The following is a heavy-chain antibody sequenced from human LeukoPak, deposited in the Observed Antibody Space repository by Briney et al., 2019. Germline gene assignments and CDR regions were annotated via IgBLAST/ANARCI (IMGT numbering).Heavy chain of an antibody. D-gene: IGHD6-13*01. V-gene: IGHV3-23*01. CDR3: AKPSSSSWYRGAFDI. CDR2: ISGSGGST. CDR1: GFTFSSYA. J-gene: IGHJ3*02. Sequence: GGSLRLSCAASGFTFSSYAMSWVRQAPGKGLEWVSAISGSGGSTYYADSVKGRFTISRDSPKNTLYLQMNSLRAEDTAVYYCAKPSSSSWYRGAFDIWGQGTMVTVSS.